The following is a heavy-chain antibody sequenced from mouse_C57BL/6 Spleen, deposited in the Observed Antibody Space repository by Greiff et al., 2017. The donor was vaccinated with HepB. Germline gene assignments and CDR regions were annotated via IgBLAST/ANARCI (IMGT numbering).Heavy chain of an antibody. V-gene: IGHV1-42*01. D-gene: IGHD1-1*01. CDR1: GYSFTGYY. J-gene: IGHJ4*01. CDR3: ARRATTMDY. CDR2: INPSTGGT. Sequence: VQLKESGPELVKPGASVKISCKASGYSFTGYYMNWVKQSPEKSLEWIGEINPSTGGTTYNQKFKAQATLTVDKSSSTAYMPLKSLTSEDSAVYFCARRATTMDYWGQGTSVTVSS.